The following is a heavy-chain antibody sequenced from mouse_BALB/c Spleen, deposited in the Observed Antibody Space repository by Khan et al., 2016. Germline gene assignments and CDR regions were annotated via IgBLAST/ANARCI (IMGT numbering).Heavy chain of an antibody. CDR2: ISYSGST. D-gene: IGHD1-1*01. CDR3: ARFITTVVDWYFDV. V-gene: IGHV3-2*02. CDR1: GYSITSDYA. Sequence: EVQLQESGPGLVKPSQSLSLTCTVTGYSITSDYAWNWIRQFPGNKLEWMGYISYSGSTSYNPSLKSRISITRDTSKNQFFLQLNSVTTEDTATYYCARFITTVVDWYFDVWGAGTTVTVSS. J-gene: IGHJ1*01.